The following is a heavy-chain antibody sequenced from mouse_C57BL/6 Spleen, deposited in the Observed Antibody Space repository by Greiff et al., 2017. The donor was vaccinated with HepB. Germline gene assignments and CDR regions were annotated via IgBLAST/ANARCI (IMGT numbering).Heavy chain of an antibody. CDR1: GYTFTSYW. CDR3: ARGYGSSPFDY. V-gene: IGHV1-50*01. J-gene: IGHJ2*01. D-gene: IGHD1-1*01. CDR2: IDPSDSYT. Sequence: VQLQQSGAELVKPGASVKLSCKASGYTFTSYWMQWVKQRPGQGLEWIGEIDPSDSYTNYNQKFKGKATLTVDTSSSTAYMQLSSLTSEDSAVYYCARGYGSSPFDYWGQGTTLTVSS.